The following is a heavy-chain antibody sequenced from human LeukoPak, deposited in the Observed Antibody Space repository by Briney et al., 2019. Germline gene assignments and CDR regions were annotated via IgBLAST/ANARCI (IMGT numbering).Heavy chain of an antibody. D-gene: IGHD3-10*01. J-gene: IGHJ5*02. CDR2: INHSGST. V-gene: IGHV4-34*01. Sequence: PSETLSLTCAVYGGSFSGYYWSWIRQPPGKGLEWIGEINHSGSTNYNPSLKSRVTISVDTSKNQFSLKLSSVTAADTAVYYCARGNLWFGELLYLSLLHNWFDPWGQGTLVTVSS. CDR3: ARGNLWFGELLYLSLLHNWFDP. CDR1: GGSFSGYY.